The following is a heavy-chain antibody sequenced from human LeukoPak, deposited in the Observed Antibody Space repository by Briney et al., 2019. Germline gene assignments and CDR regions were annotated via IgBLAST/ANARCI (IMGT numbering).Heavy chain of an antibody. D-gene: IGHD6-13*01. CDR1: GYTFTSYG. Sequence: ASVKVSCKASGYTFTSYGISWVRQPPGQGLEWMGWISAYSGNTNYAQKLQGRVTMTTDTSTSTAYMGLRSLRSDDTAVYYCARGSVGSSWLYYYYYYGMDVWGQGTTVTVSS. CDR3: ARGSVGSSWLYYYYYYGMDV. J-gene: IGHJ6*02. V-gene: IGHV1-18*01. CDR2: ISAYSGNT.